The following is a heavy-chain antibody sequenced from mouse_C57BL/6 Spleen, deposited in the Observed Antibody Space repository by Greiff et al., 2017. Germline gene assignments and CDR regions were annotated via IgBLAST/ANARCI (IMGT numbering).Heavy chain of an antibody. V-gene: IGHV7-3*01. J-gene: IGHJ2*01. D-gene: IGHD1-1*01. CDR2: IRNKANGYTT. CDR1: GFTFTDYY. CDR3: ARYNSLYYGSSYPYYFDY. Sequence: EVQGVESGGGLVQPGGSLSLSCAASGFTFTDYYMSWVRQPPGKALEWLGFIRNKANGYTTEYSASVKGRFTISRDNSQSILYLQMNALRAEDSATYYCARYNSLYYGSSYPYYFDYWGQGTTLTVSS.